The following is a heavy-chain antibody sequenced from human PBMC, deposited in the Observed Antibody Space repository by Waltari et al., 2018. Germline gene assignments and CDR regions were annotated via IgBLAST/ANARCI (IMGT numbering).Heavy chain of an antibody. Sequence: EVQLVESGGGLVQPGGSLRLSCAASGFTFSNYWMSWVRQATGKGLEWVANIIQDGSAKYDVDSGRGRFTISRDNAKNSLYLQMNSLRAEDTAVYYCARDLFNVGDYDLGPWGQGTLVTVSS. J-gene: IGHJ5*02. D-gene: IGHD3-3*01. CDR3: ARDLFNVGDYDLGP. V-gene: IGHV3-7*04. CDR1: GFTFSNYW. CDR2: IIQDGSAK.